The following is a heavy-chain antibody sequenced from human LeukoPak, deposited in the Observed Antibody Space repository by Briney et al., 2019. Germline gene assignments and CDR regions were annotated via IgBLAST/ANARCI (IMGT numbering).Heavy chain of an antibody. CDR1: GYTFTTFY. V-gene: IGHV1-3*01. CDR3: AIISFSSGWVDY. D-gene: IGHD3-22*01. J-gene: IGHJ4*02. CDR2: INASGGST. Sequence: ASVKVSCKASGYTFTTFYMRWVRQAPGQRLEWMGRINASGGSTSYSQKFLARVTITRDTSTSTAYMELSSLRSEDTAVYYCAIISFSSGWVDYWGQGTLVTVSS.